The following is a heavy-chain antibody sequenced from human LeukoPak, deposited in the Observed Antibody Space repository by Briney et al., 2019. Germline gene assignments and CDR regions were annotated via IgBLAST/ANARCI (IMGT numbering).Heavy chain of an antibody. J-gene: IGHJ4*02. CDR3: VRLVGGDIDY. V-gene: IGHV4-30-4*01. Sequence: SETLSLTCTVSGGSISSGDYYWSWIRQPPGKGLEWIGYIYYSGSTYYNPSLKSRVTISVDTSKNQFSLKLSSVTAADTAVYYCVRLVGGDIDYWGQGTLVTVSS. CDR2: IYYSGST. D-gene: IGHD5-12*01. CDR1: GGSISSGDYY.